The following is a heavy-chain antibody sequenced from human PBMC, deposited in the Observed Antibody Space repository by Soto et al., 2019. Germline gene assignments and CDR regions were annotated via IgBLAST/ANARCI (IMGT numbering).Heavy chain of an antibody. Sequence: ASVKVSCKASGYTFTSYGISWVRQAPGQGLEWMGWISTYSGNTNYAQKLQGRVTMTTDTSTSTAYMELRSLRSDYTAVYYCAIAPPAVRVRPAGNWCDPWGQGTLVTVSS. CDR3: AIAPPAVRVRPAGNWCDP. D-gene: IGHD2-2*01. J-gene: IGHJ5*02. CDR1: GYTFTSYG. V-gene: IGHV1-18*04. CDR2: ISTYSGNT.